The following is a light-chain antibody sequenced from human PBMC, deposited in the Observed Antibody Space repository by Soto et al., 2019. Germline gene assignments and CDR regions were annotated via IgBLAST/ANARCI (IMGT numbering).Light chain of an antibody. CDR3: QQHGTSPPRT. Sequence: EIVLTQSPGTLSLSPGERATLSCRASQSIANNYLAWYQQKPGQAPRLLIYGPSSRAPGIPDRFSGSGSGTDFTLTISRLEPEDFAVYYCQQHGTSPPRTFGQGTKLEIK. CDR1: QSIANNY. V-gene: IGKV3-20*01. CDR2: GPS. J-gene: IGKJ2*01.